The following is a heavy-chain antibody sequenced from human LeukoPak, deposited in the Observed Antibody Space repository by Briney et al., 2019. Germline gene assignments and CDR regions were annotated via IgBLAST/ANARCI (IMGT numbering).Heavy chain of an antibody. CDR2: ISSSSSYI. CDR3: AKDPDSSGWYPGPNY. J-gene: IGHJ4*02. D-gene: IGHD6-19*01. CDR1: GFTFSSYS. Sequence: PGGSLRLSCAASGFTFSSYSMNWVRQAPGKGLEWVSSISSSSSYIYYADSVKGRFTISRDNAKNSLYLQMNSLRAEDTAVYYCAKDPDSSGWYPGPNYWGQGTLVTVSS. V-gene: IGHV3-21*01.